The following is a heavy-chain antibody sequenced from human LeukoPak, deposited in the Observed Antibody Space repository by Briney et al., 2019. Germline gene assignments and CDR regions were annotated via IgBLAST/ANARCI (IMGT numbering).Heavy chain of an antibody. J-gene: IGHJ4*02. CDR2: IYRSGTT. CDR3: ARRSPYSTGWSSYFDY. CDR1: GGSFSGYY. D-gene: IGHD6-19*01. V-gene: IGHV4-34*01. Sequence: SSETLSLTCAVYGGSFSGYYWSWIRQPPGKGLEWIGEIYRSGTTNYKPSLKSRVTISLDKSRNHFSLKLTSATAADSAVYYCARRSPYSTGWSSYFDYWGQGALVTVSS.